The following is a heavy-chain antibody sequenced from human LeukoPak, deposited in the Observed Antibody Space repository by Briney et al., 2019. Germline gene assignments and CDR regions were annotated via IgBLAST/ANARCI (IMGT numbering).Heavy chain of an antibody. CDR1: AYTFTSYG. CDR2: ISAYNGNT. Sequence: ASVTVSCMASAYTFTSYGTSWVRHAPGQGLEWMGWISAYNGNTNYAQKLQGRVTMTTDTSTSTAYMELRSLRSGDTAVYYCARLGWFGELHNDYWGQGTLVTVSS. CDR3: ARLGWFGELHNDY. V-gene: IGHV1-18*01. D-gene: IGHD3-10*01. J-gene: IGHJ4*02.